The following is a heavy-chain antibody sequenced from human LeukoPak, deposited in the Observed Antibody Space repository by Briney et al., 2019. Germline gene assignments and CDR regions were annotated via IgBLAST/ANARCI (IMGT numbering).Heavy chain of an antibody. CDR2: IYYSGGT. D-gene: IGHD6-19*01. V-gene: IGHV4-30-4*01. CDR3: ARDSPRYSSGWYYYYYGMDV. CDR1: GGSISSGDYY. J-gene: IGHJ6*02. Sequence: TLSLTCTVSGGSISSGDYYWSWIRQPPGKGLEWIGYIYYSGGTYYNPSLKSRVTISVDTSKNQFSLKLSSVTAADTAVYYCARDSPRYSSGWYYYYYGMDVWGQGTTVTVSS.